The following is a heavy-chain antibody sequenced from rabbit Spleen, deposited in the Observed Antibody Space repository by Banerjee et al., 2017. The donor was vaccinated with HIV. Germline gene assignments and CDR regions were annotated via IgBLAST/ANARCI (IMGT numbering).Heavy chain of an antibody. CDR2: IGTGVGDT. J-gene: IGHJ4*01. V-gene: IGHV1S40*01. Sequence: VESGGGLVKPGASLTLTCTASGFSFSSGYDMCWVRQAPGKGLEWIACIGTGVGDTYYANWAKGRFTISKTSSTTVTLQVTSLTAADTATYFCARETWGSTGNYGLWGPGTLVTVS. D-gene: IGHD7-1*01. CDR3: ARETWGSTGNYGL. CDR1: GFSFSSGYD.